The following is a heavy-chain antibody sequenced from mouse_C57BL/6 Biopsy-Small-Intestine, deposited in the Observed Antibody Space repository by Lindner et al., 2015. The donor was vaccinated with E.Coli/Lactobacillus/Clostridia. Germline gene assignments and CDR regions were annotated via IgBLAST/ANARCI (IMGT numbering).Heavy chain of an antibody. CDR1: GYAFSSYW. J-gene: IGHJ2*01. V-gene: IGHV1-80*01. CDR3: ARCDFISMVVVPFDY. CDR2: IYPGDGDT. Sequence: VQLQESGAELVKPGASVKISCRASGYAFSSYWMNWVKQRPGKGLEWIGQIYPGDGDTNYNGKFKGKATVTADKSSSTAYMELRSLTSEDSAVYFCARCDFISMVVVPFDYWGQGTTLTVSS. D-gene: IGHD1-1*02.